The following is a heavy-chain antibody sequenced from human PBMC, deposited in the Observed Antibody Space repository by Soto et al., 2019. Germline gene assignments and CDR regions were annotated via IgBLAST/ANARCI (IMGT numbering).Heavy chain of an antibody. CDR1: GYTFTGYY. D-gene: IGHD3-22*01. V-gene: IGHV1-2*04. J-gene: IGHJ4*02. Sequence: ASVKVSCKASGYTFTGYYMHWVRQAPGQGLEWMGWINPNSGGTNYAQKFQGWVTMTRDTSISTAYMELSRLRSDDTAVYYCARVGYYYDSSGYYQDWGQGTLVTVSS. CDR3: ARVGYYYDSSGYYQD. CDR2: INPNSGGT.